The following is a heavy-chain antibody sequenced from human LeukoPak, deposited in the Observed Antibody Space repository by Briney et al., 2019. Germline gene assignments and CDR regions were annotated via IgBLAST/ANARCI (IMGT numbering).Heavy chain of an antibody. J-gene: IGHJ4*02. CDR2: IYYSGST. D-gene: IGHD6-19*01. CDR3: ARDAGEYSSGWFDY. Sequence: SETLSLTCTVSGGSISSYYWSWIRQPPGKGLEWIGYIYYSGSTNYNPSLKSRVTISVDTSKNQFSLKLSSVTAADTVVYYCARDAGEYSSGWFDYWGQGTLVTVSS. CDR1: GGSISSYY. V-gene: IGHV4-59*01.